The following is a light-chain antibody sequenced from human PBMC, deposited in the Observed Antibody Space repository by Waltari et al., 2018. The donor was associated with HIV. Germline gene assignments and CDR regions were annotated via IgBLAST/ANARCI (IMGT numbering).Light chain of an antibody. Sequence: QSVLTPPPSVSAAPGPKVTISCSGSSSNIGHNYVSWYQKLPGTAPKLLIYENNKRPSGIADRCSGSKSGTSPTLGITGLQTGDEADYYCGTWDSSRSASWVSGGGTKLTVL. J-gene: IGLJ3*02. CDR3: GTWDSSRSASWV. CDR2: ENN. CDR1: SSNIGHNY. V-gene: IGLV1-51*01.